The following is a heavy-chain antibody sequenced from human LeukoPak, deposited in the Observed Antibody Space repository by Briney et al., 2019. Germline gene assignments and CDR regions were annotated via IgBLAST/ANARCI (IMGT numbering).Heavy chain of an antibody. J-gene: IGHJ4*02. D-gene: IGHD3-10*01. CDR3: ARDAGVRGVIKLHPASFDY. CDR2: INCGDGYT. V-gene: IGHV1-46*01. CDR1: GYTLTSSH. Sequence: ASVKVSCKASGYTLTSSHAHWVRQAPGQGLEWMALINCGDGYTNYAQKFQGRVSVTRDTSTSTIYMELRSLRSDDTAVYYCARDAGVRGVIKLHPASFDYWGQGTLVTVSS.